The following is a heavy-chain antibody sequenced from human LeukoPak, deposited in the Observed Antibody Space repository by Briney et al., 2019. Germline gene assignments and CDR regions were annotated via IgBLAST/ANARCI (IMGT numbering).Heavy chain of an antibody. CDR3: TKIANGGLSDY. CDR1: GGSISGYY. V-gene: IGHV4-59*01. D-gene: IGHD2-8*01. J-gene: IGHJ4*02. Sequence: SETLSLTCTVSGGSISGYYWAWIRQPPGKVLEWIGYIHYSGNTNYNPPLKSRVTMSVDTSKNQFSLILTSVTAADTAVYYCTKIANGGLSDYWGQGTLVTVSS. CDR2: IHYSGNT.